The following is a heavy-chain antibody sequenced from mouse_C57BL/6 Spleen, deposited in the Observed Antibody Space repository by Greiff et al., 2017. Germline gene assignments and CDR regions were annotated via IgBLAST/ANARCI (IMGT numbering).Heavy chain of an antibody. CDR3: ARRYLYYYAIDY. Sequence: EVMLVESGGGLVKPGGSLKLSCAASGFTFSDYGMHWVRQAPEKGLEWVAYISSGSSTIYYADTVKGRFTISRDNAKNTLFLQMTSLRSEDTAMYYCARRYLYYYAIDYWGQGTSVTVSS. D-gene: IGHD5-1-1*01. J-gene: IGHJ4*01. CDR2: ISSGSSTI. CDR1: GFTFSDYG. V-gene: IGHV5-17*01.